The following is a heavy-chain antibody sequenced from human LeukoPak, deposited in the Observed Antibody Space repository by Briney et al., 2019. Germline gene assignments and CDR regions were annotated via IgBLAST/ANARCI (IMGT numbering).Heavy chain of an antibody. CDR3: ARGRMTMVRGVIITAHYYYGMNV. D-gene: IGHD3-10*01. CDR2: INHSGST. V-gene: IGHV4-34*01. CDR1: VRSLRGYY. J-gene: IGHJ6*04. Sequence: SETLSLICAVYVRSLRGYYWSWIRQPPGKGLEGIGEINHSGSTNYNPSLKSPVNISIDTSKNQFSLKLSSVTAADTAVYYCARGRMTMVRGVIITAHYYYGMNVSGKPTTVTVHS.